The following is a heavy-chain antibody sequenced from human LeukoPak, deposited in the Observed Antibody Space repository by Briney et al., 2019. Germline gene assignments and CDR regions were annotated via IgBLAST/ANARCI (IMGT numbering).Heavy chain of an antibody. CDR1: GGSISSYY. J-gene: IGHJ6*03. Sequence: PSETLSRTCTVSGGSISSYYWSWIRQPPGKGLVWIGYIYYSGSTNYNPSLKSRVTISVDTSKNQFSLKVNSVTAADTAVYYCARAPGNDYYPYYYMDVWGKGTTVTVSS. D-gene: IGHD4/OR15-4a*01. CDR3: ARAPGNDYYPYYYMDV. V-gene: IGHV4-59*01. CDR2: IYYSGST.